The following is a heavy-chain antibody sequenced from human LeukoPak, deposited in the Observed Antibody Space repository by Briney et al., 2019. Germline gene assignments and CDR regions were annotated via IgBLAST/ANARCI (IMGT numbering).Heavy chain of an antibody. CDR3: ARVSGGWQTPFDF. CDR1: GGSISSYY. Sequence: ASETLSLTCTVSGGSISSYYWSWIRQPPGKGLEWIGEINHSGSTNYNPSLKSRVTISVDTSKNQFSLKLSSVTAADTAVYYCARVSGGWQTPFDFWGQGTPVTVSS. CDR2: INHSGST. V-gene: IGHV4-34*01. J-gene: IGHJ4*02. D-gene: IGHD6-19*01.